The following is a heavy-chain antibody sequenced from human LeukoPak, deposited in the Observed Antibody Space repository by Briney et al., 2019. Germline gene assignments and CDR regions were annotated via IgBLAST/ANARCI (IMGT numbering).Heavy chain of an antibody. CDR3: ARGGGEAVFDY. Sequence: SETLSLTCTVSGGSISSYYWSWIRQPAGKGLEWIGRIHTSGNTDYNPSLKSRVAMSVDTSKNQFSLKVRSVTAADTAVYYCARGGGEAVFDYWGQGTLVTVSS. CDR2: IHTSGNT. V-gene: IGHV4-4*07. CDR1: GGSISSYY. D-gene: IGHD2-21*01. J-gene: IGHJ4*02.